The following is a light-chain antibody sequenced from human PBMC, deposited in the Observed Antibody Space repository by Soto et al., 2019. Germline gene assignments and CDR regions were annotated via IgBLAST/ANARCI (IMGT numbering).Light chain of an antibody. CDR1: QSVSSY. CDR2: DAS. V-gene: IGKV3-11*01. Sequence: EIVLTQSPATLSLSPGERATLSCRASQSVSSYLAWYQQKPGQAPRLLIYDASNRATGIPARFSGSGSGTDFTPTISSLEPEDFAVYYCQQRSNWPPITFGQGNDWRL. CDR3: QQRSNWPPIT. J-gene: IGKJ5*01.